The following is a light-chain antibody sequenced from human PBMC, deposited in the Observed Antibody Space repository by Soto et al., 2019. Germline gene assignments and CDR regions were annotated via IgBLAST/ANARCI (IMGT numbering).Light chain of an antibody. Sequence: EIVLTQSPGTLSLSPGERATLSCRASQSVTSSYLAWYQQKPGQAPRLLIYTASSRATGIPDRFSGSGSGTDFTLTITRLAPEASAAYSCQQYSTSPLTFGGGTKVDIK. CDR2: TAS. CDR1: QSVTSSY. J-gene: IGKJ4*01. V-gene: IGKV3-20*01. CDR3: QQYSTSPLT.